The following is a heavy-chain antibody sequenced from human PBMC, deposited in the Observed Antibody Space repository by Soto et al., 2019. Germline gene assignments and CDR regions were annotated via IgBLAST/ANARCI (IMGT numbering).Heavy chain of an antibody. CDR3: ARATHYDFWSGYYDY. CDR2: TYYRSKWYN. D-gene: IGHD3-3*01. V-gene: IGHV6-1*01. J-gene: IGHJ4*02. Sequence: KQSQTLSLTCAISGDSVSSNSDAWNWIRQSPSRGLEWLGRTYYRSKWYNDYAVSVKSRITINPDTSKNQFSLQLNSVTPEDTAVYYCARATHYDFWSGYYDYWGQGTLVTVSS. CDR1: GDSVSSNSDA.